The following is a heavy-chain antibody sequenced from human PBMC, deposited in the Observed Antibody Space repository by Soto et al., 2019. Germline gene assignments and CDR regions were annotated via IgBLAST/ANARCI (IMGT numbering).Heavy chain of an antibody. CDR3: ARESGYSYGNIDF. CDR1: GFTFSSYA. CDR2: ISYDGRNK. D-gene: IGHD5-18*01. V-gene: IGHV3-30*04. J-gene: IGHJ4*02. Sequence: QVQLVESGGGVVQPGGSLSLSCAASGFTFSSYAFHWVRQPPGKGLVRVAVISYDGRNKYYADSVKGRFTTSRDNSKNALYLQMNSRRAEDTAVYYCARESGYSYGNIDFGGQGTLVTVSS.